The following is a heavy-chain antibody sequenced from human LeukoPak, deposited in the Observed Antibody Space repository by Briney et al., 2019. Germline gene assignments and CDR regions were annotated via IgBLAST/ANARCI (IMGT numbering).Heavy chain of an antibody. Sequence: GGSLRLSCAASGFTFSNYWMHWVRQTPSKGPVWVSTLNQDGTVTYYADAVRGRFIVSRDNAESAVSLQLNSLRVDDTAIYYCARDYHFGQTDFWGQGTVVTVSS. CDR1: GFTFSNYW. V-gene: IGHV3-74*01. CDR2: LNQDGTVT. D-gene: IGHD2/OR15-2a*01. CDR3: ARDYHFGQTDF. J-gene: IGHJ4*02.